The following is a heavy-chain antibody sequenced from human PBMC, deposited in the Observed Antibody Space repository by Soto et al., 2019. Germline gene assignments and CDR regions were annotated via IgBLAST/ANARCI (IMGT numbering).Heavy chain of an antibody. CDR2: INHSGST. D-gene: IGHD3-16*01. V-gene: IGHV4-34*01. CDR3: ARGWGAHRYYYYGMDV. J-gene: IGHJ6*02. Sequence: SETLSLTCAVYGGSFSGYYWSWIRQPPGKGLEWNGEINHSGSTNYNPSLKSRVTISVDTSKNQFSLKLRYVTAADTAVYYCARGWGAHRYYYYGMDVWGQGTTVT. CDR1: GGSFSGYY.